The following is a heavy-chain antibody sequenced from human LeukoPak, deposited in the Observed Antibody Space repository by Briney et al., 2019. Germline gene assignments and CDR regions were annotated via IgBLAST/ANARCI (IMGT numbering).Heavy chain of an antibody. J-gene: IGHJ4*02. CDR3: ATTSTRDGYRYFDS. D-gene: IGHD5-24*01. Sequence: GGSLRLSCAASGFTFSSYWMSWVRQAPGKGLEWVANIKQDGSEKYYVDSVKGRFTISRDNAKSSLYLQMNSLRAEDTAVYYCATTSTRDGYRYFDSWGQGTLVTVSS. CDR2: IKQDGSEK. CDR1: GFTFSSYW. V-gene: IGHV3-7*02.